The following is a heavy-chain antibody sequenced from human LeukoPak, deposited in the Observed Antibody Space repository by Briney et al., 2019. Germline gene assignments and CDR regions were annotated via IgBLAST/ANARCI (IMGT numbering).Heavy chain of an antibody. CDR2: INAGNGNT. J-gene: IGHJ5*02. D-gene: IGHD4-11*01. CDR1: GYTFTSYA. V-gene: IGHV1-3*01. Sequence: ASVKVSCKASGYTFTSYAMHWVRQAPGQRLEWMGWINAGNGNTKYSQKFQGRVTITRDTSASTAYMELSSLRSEDTAVYYCARMSKGDDYTNWFDPWGQGTLVTVSS. CDR3: ARMSKGDDYTNWFDP.